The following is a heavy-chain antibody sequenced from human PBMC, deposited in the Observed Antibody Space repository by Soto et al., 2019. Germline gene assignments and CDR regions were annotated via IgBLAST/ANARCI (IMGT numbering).Heavy chain of an antibody. Sequence: EVQLLESGGGLVQPGGSLRLSCAASGFTCSNYAMSWLRQPPGKGLEWVSAISGSGDRTYYADSVKGRFTISRDNSKNTLYLQMYSLRAEDSAVYYCVKERSGHRYDDSWGQGTLVTVSS. CDR2: ISGSGDRT. D-gene: IGHD5-18*01. V-gene: IGHV3-23*01. CDR3: VKERSGHRYDDS. J-gene: IGHJ4*02. CDR1: GFTCSNYA.